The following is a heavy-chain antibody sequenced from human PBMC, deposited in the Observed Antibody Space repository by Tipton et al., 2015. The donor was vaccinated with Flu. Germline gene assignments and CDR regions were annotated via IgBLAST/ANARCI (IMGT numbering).Heavy chain of an antibody. D-gene: IGHD3-10*01. CDR2: MRRDGDYA. Sequence: SLRLSCAASGFPFSNYAMSWVRQAPGKGLEWVSGMRRDGDYADYAESVKGRYTISRDNSTNTLYLQMNNLRVEDTAIYYCAKDLLGDDAPCFDFWGQGAL. V-gene: IGHV3-23*01. J-gene: IGHJ4*03. CDR1: GFPFSNYA. CDR3: AKDLLGDDAPCFDF.